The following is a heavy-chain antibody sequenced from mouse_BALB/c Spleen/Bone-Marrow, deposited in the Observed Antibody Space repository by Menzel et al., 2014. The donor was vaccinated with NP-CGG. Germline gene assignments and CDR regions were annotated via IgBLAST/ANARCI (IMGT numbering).Heavy chain of an antibody. V-gene: IGHV1S34*01. Sequence: LVKTGASVKISCKTSGYSFTNYYIHWVKQSHGKSLEWIGYISCYKGATSYNQKFKGKATFTVDTSSSTAYIQFNSLTSEDSAVYYCARAGGHYLYWYFDVWGAETTVTVSP. CDR2: ISCYKGAT. J-gene: IGHJ1*01. D-gene: IGHD2-1*01. CDR3: ARAGGHYLYWYFDV. CDR1: GYSFTNYY.